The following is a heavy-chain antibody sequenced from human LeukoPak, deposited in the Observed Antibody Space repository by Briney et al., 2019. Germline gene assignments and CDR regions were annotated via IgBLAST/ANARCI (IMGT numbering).Heavy chain of an antibody. J-gene: IGHJ3*02. CDR2: IWYDGTKS. CDR3: AKEPKQWLGAFEI. V-gene: IGHV3-33*06. Sequence: GGSLRLSCAASGFTFSSYAMGWVRQAPGEGPEWVALIWYDGTKSFYADSVQGRFTISRDNSRNTLSLQMNSLRGDDTAVYYCAKEPKQWLGAFEIWGQGALVTVSS. D-gene: IGHD6-19*01. CDR1: GFTFSSYA.